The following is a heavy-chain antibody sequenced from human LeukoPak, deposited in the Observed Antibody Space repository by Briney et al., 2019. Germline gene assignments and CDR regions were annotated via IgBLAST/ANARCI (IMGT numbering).Heavy chain of an antibody. V-gene: IGHV3-33*06. CDR1: GFTFSSYG. Sequence: PGRSLRLSCAASGFTFSSYGMHWVRQAPGKGLEWVAVIWYDGSNKYYADSVKGRFTISRDNSKNTLYLQMNSLRAEDTAVYYCAKEEGIAVAGTSPIPAYYYYMDVWGKGTTVTVSS. CDR3: AKEEGIAVAGTSPIPAYYYYMDV. CDR2: IWYDGSNK. D-gene: IGHD6-19*01. J-gene: IGHJ6*03.